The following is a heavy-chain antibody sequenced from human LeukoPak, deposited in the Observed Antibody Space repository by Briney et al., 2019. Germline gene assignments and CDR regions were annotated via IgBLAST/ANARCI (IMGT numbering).Heavy chain of an antibody. D-gene: IGHD6-13*01. V-gene: IGHV4-39*01. CDR3: ARNAVEQQLAYFDH. CDR2: FSYSGST. CDR1: GGSISSSSYY. Sequence: PSETLSLTCAVSGGSISSSSYYWGWIRQPPGKGLEWVASFSYSGSTYYNPSLKSRVTISVDTSKSQISLKLSSVTAADTAVYYCARNAVEQQLAYFDHWGQGTLVTVSS. J-gene: IGHJ4*02.